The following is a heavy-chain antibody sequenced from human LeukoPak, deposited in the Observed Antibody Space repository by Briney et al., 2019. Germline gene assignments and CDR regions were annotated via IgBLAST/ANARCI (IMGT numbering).Heavy chain of an antibody. CDR2: ISSSSSYI. CDR1: GFTFRRYW. D-gene: IGHD4-17*01. J-gene: IGHJ4*02. CDR3: ARDARNTVTASFDY. Sequence: GGSLRLSCAASGFTFRRYWMSWVRQAPGKGLEWVSSISSSSSYIYYADSVKGRFTISRDNAKNSLYLQMNSLRAEDTAVYYCARDARNTVTASFDYWGQGTLVTVSS. V-gene: IGHV3-21*01.